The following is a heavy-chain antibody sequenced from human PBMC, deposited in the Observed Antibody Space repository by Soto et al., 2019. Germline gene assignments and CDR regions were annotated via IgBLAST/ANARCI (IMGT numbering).Heavy chain of an antibody. Sequence: QVQLQESGPGLVKPSGTLSLTCAVSGGSISSSNWWRWVRQPPGKGREWIGEIYHSGSTNYNPSLKSRVTIPVDKSKHQFSLKLSSVTAADTAVYYCARAPPLNYDILTGYTNYYGMDVWGQGTTVTVSS. CDR1: GGSISSSNW. CDR3: ARAPPLNYDILTGYTNYYGMDV. D-gene: IGHD3-9*01. CDR2: IYHSGST. J-gene: IGHJ6*02. V-gene: IGHV4-4*02.